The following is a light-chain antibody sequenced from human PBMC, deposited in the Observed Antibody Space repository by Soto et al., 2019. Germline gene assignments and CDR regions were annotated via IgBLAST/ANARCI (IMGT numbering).Light chain of an antibody. CDR1: SSDVGGYKY. CDR2: EVS. J-gene: IGLJ3*02. V-gene: IGLV2-8*01. Sequence: QSALAQPPSASWSPGQSVTISCSGTSSDVGGYKYVSWYQQHPGKAPKLMIYEVSKRPSGVPDRFSGSKSGNTASLTVSGLQAEDEADYYCSSYAGRNNWVFGGGTKVTVL. CDR3: SSYAGRNNWV.